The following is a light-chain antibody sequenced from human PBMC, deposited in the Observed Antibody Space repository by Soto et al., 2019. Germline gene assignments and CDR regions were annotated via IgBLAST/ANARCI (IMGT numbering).Light chain of an antibody. Sequence: QSALTQPASVSGPPGQSITISCTGTSSDVGAYNYVSWYQQHPGKAPKLMIFEVSDRPSGVSNRFSGSKSGNTASLTISGLQAEDEADYYCSSYTSSNTLVFGGGTQLTVL. J-gene: IGLJ2*01. CDR2: EVS. CDR1: SSDVGAYNY. CDR3: SSYTSSNTLV. V-gene: IGLV2-14*01.